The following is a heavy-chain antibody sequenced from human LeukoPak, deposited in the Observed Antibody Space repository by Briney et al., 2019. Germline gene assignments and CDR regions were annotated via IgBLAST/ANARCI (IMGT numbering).Heavy chain of an antibody. CDR3: AKDHGPSGSYLF. CDR1: GFTFSSYS. CDR2: ISSSSSYI. J-gene: IGHJ4*02. D-gene: IGHD1-26*01. Sequence: PGGSLRLSCAASGFTFSSYSMNWVRQAPGKGLEWVSSISSSSSYIYYADSVKGRFTISRDNAKNSLYLQMNSLRAEDTAVYYCAKDHGPSGSYLFRGQGTLVTVSS. V-gene: IGHV3-21*01.